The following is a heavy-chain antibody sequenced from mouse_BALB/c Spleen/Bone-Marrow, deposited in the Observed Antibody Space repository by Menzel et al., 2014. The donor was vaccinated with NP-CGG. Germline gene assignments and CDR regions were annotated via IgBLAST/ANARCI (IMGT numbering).Heavy chain of an antibody. D-gene: IGHD2-3*01. CDR1: GFTFSSYG. J-gene: IGHJ1*01. V-gene: IGHV5-6-3*01. CDR3: ARDWGAYDGYYWYFDV. CDR2: INRNGGRT. Sequence: EVMLVESGGGLVQPGGSLKLSCAASGFTFSSYGMSWVRQTPDRRLGLVATINRNGGRTYYPNSVKGRFPISRDTAKNAQYLQMSSLKSEGRAIDYCARDWGAYDGYYWYFDVWGAGTTVTVSS.